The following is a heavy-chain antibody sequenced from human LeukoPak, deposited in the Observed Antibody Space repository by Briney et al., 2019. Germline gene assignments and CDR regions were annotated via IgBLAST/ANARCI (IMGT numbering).Heavy chain of an antibody. J-gene: IGHJ4*02. CDR2: INSGGSST. CDR3: ARGVTMATISPYDY. D-gene: IGHD5-24*01. CDR1: GFTFSSYW. V-gene: IGHV3-74*01. Sequence: SGGSLRLSCAASGFTFSSYWTHWVRQAPGKGLVWVSRINSGGSSTNYADSVKGRFTISRDNAENTLYLQMNSLRAEDTAVYYCARGVTMATISPYDYWGQGTLVTVSS.